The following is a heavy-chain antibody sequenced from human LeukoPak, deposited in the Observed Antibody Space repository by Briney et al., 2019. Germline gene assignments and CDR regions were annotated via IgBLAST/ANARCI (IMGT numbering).Heavy chain of an antibody. J-gene: IGHJ3*02. CDR1: GLTFSSYS. V-gene: IGHV3-21*01. D-gene: IGHD2-2*01. CDR2: ISSSSSYI. CDR3: ARDKGWRSSAHDAFDI. Sequence: GGSLRLSCAASGLTFSSYSMNWVRQAPGEGLEWVSSISSSSSYIYYADSVKGRFTISRDNAKNSLYLQMSSLRAEDTAVYYCARDKGWRSSAHDAFDIWGQGTMVTVSS.